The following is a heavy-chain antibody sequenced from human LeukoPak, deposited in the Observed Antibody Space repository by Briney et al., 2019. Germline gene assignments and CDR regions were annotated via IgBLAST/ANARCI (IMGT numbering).Heavy chain of an antibody. CDR1: GGSISNYY. CDR2: IYTTGST. D-gene: IGHD6-19*01. Sequence: SETLSLTCTVSGGSISNYYWSWIRQPAGKGLEWIGRIYTTGSTNYNPSLKSRVTISVDKSKNQFSLKLNSVTAADTAVYYCAREMAVADSGGLDYRGQGTLVTVSS. J-gene: IGHJ4*02. V-gene: IGHV4-4*07. CDR3: AREMAVADSGGLDY.